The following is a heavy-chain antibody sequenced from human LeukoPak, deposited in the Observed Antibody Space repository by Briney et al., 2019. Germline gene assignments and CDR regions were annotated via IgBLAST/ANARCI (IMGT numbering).Heavy chain of an antibody. CDR1: GGSISSSSYY. D-gene: IGHD5-18*01. CDR3: ARASTVDTAMVPPFDY. CDR2: IYYSWST. V-gene: IGHV4-39*07. Sequence: SETLSLTCTVSGGSISSSSYYWGWIRQPPGKGLEWIGSIYYSWSTYYNPSLKSRVTISVDTSKNQFSLKLSSVTAADTAVYYCARASTVDTAMVPPFDYWGQGTLVTVSS. J-gene: IGHJ4*02.